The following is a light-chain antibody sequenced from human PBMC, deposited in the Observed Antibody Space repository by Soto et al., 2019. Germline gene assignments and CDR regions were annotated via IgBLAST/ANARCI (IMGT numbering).Light chain of an antibody. Sequence: QSVLTQPASVSGSPGQSITISCTGTSSDVGGYNYVCWYQQHPGKAPKLMIYDVSNRPSGVSDRFSGSKSGKTAYLTISGLQPEDEADYYCSSYTSTSTLGVVFGGGTKLTVL. V-gene: IGLV2-14*01. CDR2: DVS. J-gene: IGLJ2*01. CDR3: SSYTSTSTLGVV. CDR1: SSDVGGYNY.